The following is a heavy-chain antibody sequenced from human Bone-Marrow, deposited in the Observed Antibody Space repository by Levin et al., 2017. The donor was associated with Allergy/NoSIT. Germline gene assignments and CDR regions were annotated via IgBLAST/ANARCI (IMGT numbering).Heavy chain of an antibody. D-gene: IGHD6-19*01. CDR3: AGASDYTSGWTSPDY. Sequence: RASVKVSCKASGGSFSNFAISWVRQAPGQGFEWMGGVLPVFGTPKYAQKFQGRVTIIADESTTTVYMELSGLRADDTAVYFCAGASDYTSGWTSPDYWGQGSLVTVSS. V-gene: IGHV1-69*13. CDR2: VLPVFGTP. J-gene: IGHJ4*02. CDR1: GGSFSNFA.